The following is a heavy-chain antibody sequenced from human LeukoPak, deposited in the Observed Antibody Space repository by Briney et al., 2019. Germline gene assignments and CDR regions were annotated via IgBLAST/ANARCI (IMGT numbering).Heavy chain of an antibody. CDR2: ISGSGGST. D-gene: IGHD5-18*01. CDR3: AKATFTAMVSLVDY. J-gene: IGHJ4*02. CDR1: GFTFSSYA. V-gene: IGHV3-23*01. Sequence: PGGSLRLSCAASGFTFSSYAMSWVRQAPGKGLEWVSAISGSGGSTYYADSVKGRFTISRDNSKNTLYLQMNSLRAEDTALYYCAKATFTAMVSLVDYWGQGTLVTVSS.